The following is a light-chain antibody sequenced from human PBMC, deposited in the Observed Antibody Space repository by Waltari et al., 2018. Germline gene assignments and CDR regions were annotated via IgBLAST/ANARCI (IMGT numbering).Light chain of an antibody. Sequence: QSALTQPASVSGSPGQSITISCTGTSRDVGNYNLVSWYQQHQGKAPKPMIYEVATRPSGVSNRFSGSKSGNTASLTISGLQAEDEADYYCCSYAASSTWVFGGGTKLTVL. V-gene: IGLV2-23*02. CDR2: EVA. CDR3: CSYAASSTWV. CDR1: SRDVGNYNL. J-gene: IGLJ3*02.